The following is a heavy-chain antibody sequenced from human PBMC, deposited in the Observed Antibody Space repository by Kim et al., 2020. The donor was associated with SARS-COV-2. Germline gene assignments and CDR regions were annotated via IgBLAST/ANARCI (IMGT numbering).Heavy chain of an antibody. CDR2: INAGNGNT. CDR1: GYTFTSYA. V-gene: IGHV1-3*01. J-gene: IGHJ6*02. D-gene: IGHD5-12*01. Sequence: ASVKVSCKASGYTFTSYAMHWVRQAPGQRLEWMGWINAGNGNTKYSQKFQGRVTITRDTSASTAYMELSSLRSEDTAVYYCAREMATVYYYYGMDVWGQGTTVTVSS. CDR3: AREMATVYYYYGMDV.